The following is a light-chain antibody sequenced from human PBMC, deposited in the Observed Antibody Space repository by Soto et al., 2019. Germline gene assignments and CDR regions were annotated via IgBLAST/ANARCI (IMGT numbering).Light chain of an antibody. J-gene: IGLJ3*02. CDR2: EVS. V-gene: IGLV2-14*01. CDR3: SSYTSISTWV. CDR1: GSDVGGYNY. Sequence: QSALTQPASVSGSPGQSITISCTGTGSDVGGYNYVSWYQQHPGKAPKLMICEVSNRPSGVSNRFSGSKSGNTASLTISGLQAEDEADYYCSSYTSISTWVFGGGTKLTVL.